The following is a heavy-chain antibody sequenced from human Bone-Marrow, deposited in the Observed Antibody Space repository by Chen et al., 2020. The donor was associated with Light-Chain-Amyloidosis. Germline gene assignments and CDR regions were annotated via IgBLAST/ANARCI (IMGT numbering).Heavy chain of an antibody. D-gene: IGHD6-19*01. CDR1: GGSISGGDYY. CDR3: ARINSGWDSVPHYYFDY. V-gene: IGHV4-30-4*01. CDR2: IFYSGTT. J-gene: IGHJ4*02. Sequence: VKPSQTLSLTCTVSGGSISGGDYYWSWIRQPPGKGLEWIAYIFYSGTTYYXSSLKSRISISLDXXXXXXXXXXXXXXXXXXXXYXXARINSGWDSVPHYYFDYWGQGILVTVSS.